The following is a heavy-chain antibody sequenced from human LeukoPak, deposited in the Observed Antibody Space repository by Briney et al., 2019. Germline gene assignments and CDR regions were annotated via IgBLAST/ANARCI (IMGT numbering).Heavy chain of an antibody. CDR1: GYTFTGYY. D-gene: IGHD6-19*01. CDR2: INPNSGGT. J-gene: IGHJ6*03. CDR3: ARDSPGIAVAGVYYMAV. V-gene: IGHV1-2*02. Sequence: ASVKVSCKASGYTFTGYYMHWVRQAPGQGLEWMEWINPNSGGTDYAQKFQDRVTMTRDTSISTAYMELSRLRSDDTAVYYGARDSPGIAVAGVYYMAVWGKGTTVTVSS.